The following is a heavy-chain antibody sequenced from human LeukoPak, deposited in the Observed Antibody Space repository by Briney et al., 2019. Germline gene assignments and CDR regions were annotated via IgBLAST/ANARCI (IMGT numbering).Heavy chain of an antibody. CDR2: IFPSGGEI. CDR1: GFTFSTFA. J-gene: IGHJ5*02. V-gene: IGHV3-21*01. D-gene: IGHD1-26*01. Sequence: GGSLRLSCAASGFTFSTFAMIWVRQPPGKGLEWVSSIFPSGGEIHYADSVRGRFTISRDNAKNSLYLQMNSLRAEDTAVYYCVYGGSYYVAWGQGTLVTVSS. CDR3: VYGGSYYVA.